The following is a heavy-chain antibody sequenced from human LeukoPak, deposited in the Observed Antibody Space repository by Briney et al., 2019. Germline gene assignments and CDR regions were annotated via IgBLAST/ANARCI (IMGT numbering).Heavy chain of an antibody. CDR3: ARGAVAGPYYDY. CDR2: INAGNGNT. Sequence: ASVKVSCTASGYTFTSYVMYWVRQAPGQRLEWMGWINAGNGNTKYSQKFQGRVTIARDTSASTAYMELSSLRSEDTAVYYCARGAVAGPYYDYWGQGTLVTVSS. CDR1: GYTFTSYV. D-gene: IGHD6-19*01. J-gene: IGHJ4*02. V-gene: IGHV1-3*01.